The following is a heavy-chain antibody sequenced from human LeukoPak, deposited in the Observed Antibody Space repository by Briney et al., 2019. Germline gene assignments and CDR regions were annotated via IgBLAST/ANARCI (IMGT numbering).Heavy chain of an antibody. J-gene: IGHJ4*02. CDR3: ARESLGSSGYYRDY. CDR1: GFTFSSYA. V-gene: IGHV3-30-3*01. Sequence: PGGSLRLSCAASGFTFSSYAMHWVRQAPGKGLEWVAVISYDGSNKYYADSVKGRFTISRDNSKNTLYLQMNSLRAEDTAVYYCARESLGSSGYYRDYWGQGTLVTVSS. D-gene: IGHD3-22*01. CDR2: ISYDGSNK.